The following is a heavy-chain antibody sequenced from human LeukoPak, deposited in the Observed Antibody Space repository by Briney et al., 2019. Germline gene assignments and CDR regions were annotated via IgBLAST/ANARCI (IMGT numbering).Heavy chain of an antibody. V-gene: IGHV4-59*01. CDR2: IYYSGST. CDR1: GGSISSYY. J-gene: IGHJ5*02. Sequence: SETLSLTCTVSGGSISSYYWSWIRQPPGKGLEWIGYIYYSGSTNYNPSLKSRVTISVDTSKNQFSLKLSSVTAADTAVYYCARVKGSLWFDPWGQGTLVTVSS. CDR3: ARVKGSLWFDP. D-gene: IGHD2-15*01.